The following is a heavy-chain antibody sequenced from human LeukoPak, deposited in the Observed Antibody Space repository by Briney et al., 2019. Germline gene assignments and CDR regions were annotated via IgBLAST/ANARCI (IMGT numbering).Heavy chain of an antibody. CDR3: ARVYSSSWYYFDY. CDR2: IYYSGTT. CDR1: GASISSYY. D-gene: IGHD6-13*01. Sequence: PSETLSLTCTVSGASISSYYWSWIRQPPGKGLEWIGYIYYSGTTYYNPSLKSRVTISVGTSKNQFSLKLSSVTAADTAVYYCARVYSSSWYYFDYWGQGTLVTVSS. J-gene: IGHJ4*02. V-gene: IGHV4-59*12.